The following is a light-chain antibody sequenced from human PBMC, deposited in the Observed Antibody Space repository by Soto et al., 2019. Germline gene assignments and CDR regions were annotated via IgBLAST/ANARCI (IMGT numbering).Light chain of an antibody. V-gene: IGKV3-15*01. CDR2: RAS. J-gene: IGKJ1*01. CDR1: QSINSN. CDR3: QHYNSWPPWT. Sequence: EIVMTQSPATLSVSPGERATLSCRASQSINSNLAWYQQKPGQAPRLLIYRASTRATGIPARFSGSGSGTEFTLTITSLQSEDFAVYYCQHYNSWPPWTFGQGTKVEIK.